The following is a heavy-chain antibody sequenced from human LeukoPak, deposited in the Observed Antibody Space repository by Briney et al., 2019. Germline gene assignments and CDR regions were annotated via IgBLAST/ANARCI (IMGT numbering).Heavy chain of an antibody. V-gene: IGHV3-23*01. CDR1: GFTFSSYW. CDR2: ISGSGGST. CDR3: AKVSGGSHRRYYFDY. J-gene: IGHJ4*02. Sequence: GGSLRLSCAASGFTFSSYWMSWVRQAPGKGLEWVSAISGSGGSTYYADSVKGRFTISRDNSKNTLYLQMNSLRAEDTAVYYCAKVSGGSHRRYYFDYWGQGTLVTVSS. D-gene: IGHD3-10*01.